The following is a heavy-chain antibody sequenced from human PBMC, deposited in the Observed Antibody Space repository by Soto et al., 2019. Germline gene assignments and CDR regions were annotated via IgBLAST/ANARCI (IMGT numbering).Heavy chain of an antibody. CDR1: GGSISSYY. CDR2: IYYSGST. Sequence: QVQLQESGPGLVKPSETLSLTCTVSGGSISSYYWSWIRQPPGKGLEWIGYIYYSGSTNYNPSLKMRVTIPVATAKTQFSLKLSSVTAADTAVYYCARRYGSCFDYWGQGTLVTVSS. CDR3: ARRYGSCFDY. D-gene: IGHD5-18*01. J-gene: IGHJ4*02. V-gene: IGHV4-59*08.